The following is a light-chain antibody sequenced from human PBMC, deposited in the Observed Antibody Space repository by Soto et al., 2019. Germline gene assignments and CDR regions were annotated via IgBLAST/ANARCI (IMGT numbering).Light chain of an antibody. V-gene: IGKV3-11*01. J-gene: IGKJ1*01. CDR1: QSVSSY. Sequence: EIGLTQSPATLSLSPGERATLSCRASQSVSSYLAWYQQKPGQAPRLLIYDASNRATGIPARFSGSGSGTDFTLTISSLEPEDFAVYYCQQRSNWLTFGQGTKVDIK. CDR2: DAS. CDR3: QQRSNWLT.